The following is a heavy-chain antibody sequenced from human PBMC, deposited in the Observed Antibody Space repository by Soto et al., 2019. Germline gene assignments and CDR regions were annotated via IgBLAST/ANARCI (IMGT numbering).Heavy chain of an antibody. CDR1: GGTFSSYA. Sequence: QVQLVQSGAEVKKPGSSVKVSCKASGGTFSSYAISWVRQAPGQGLEWMGGIIPIFGTANYAQKFQGRVTITADESTSTAYMELSSLRSEDTAVYYCARVVYYYDSSGDYFGGDYWGQGTLVTVSS. D-gene: IGHD3-22*01. CDR3: ARVVYYYDSSGDYFGGDY. J-gene: IGHJ4*02. CDR2: IIPIFGTA. V-gene: IGHV1-69*01.